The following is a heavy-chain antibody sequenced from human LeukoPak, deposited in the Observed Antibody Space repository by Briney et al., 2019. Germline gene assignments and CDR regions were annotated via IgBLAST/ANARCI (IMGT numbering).Heavy chain of an antibody. CDR2: IYPGDSDT. CDR3: ARLRGTYYYDSSGYPKLNWFDP. CDR1: GYSFTSYW. V-gene: IGHV5-51*01. Sequence: PGESLKISCKGSGYSFTSYWIGWVRQMPGKGLEWMGIIYPGDSDTRYSPSFQGQVTISADKSISTAYLQWSSLKASDTAMYYCARLRGTYYYDSSGYPKLNWFDPWGQGTLVTVSP. D-gene: IGHD3-22*01. J-gene: IGHJ5*02.